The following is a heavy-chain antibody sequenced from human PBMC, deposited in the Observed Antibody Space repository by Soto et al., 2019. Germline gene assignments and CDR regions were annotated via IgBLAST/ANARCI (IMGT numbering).Heavy chain of an antibody. V-gene: IGHV4-39*07. D-gene: IGHD2-15*01. CDR1: GGSISSGSYF. CDR2: IYYSGST. CDR3: ARDSVDGYCSGGSCYHPYYYYGMDV. Sequence: PSETLSLTCTVSGGSISSGSYFWGWIRQPPGKGLEWIGSIYYSGSTSYNPSLRSRVTISVDTSKNQFSLKLSSVTAADTAVYYCARDSVDGYCSGGSCYHPYYYYGMDVWGQGTTVTVSS. J-gene: IGHJ6*02.